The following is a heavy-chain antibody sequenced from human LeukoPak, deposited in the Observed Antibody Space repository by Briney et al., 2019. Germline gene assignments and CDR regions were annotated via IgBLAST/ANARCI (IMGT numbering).Heavy chain of an antibody. V-gene: IGHV3-23*01. J-gene: IGHJ6*03. CDR1: GFTFSSYA. CDR2: ISGSGGST. Sequence: GGSLRLSCAASGFTFSSYAMSWVRQAPGKGLEWVSAISGSGGSTYYADSVKGRFTISRDNSTNTLYLQMNSLRAEDTAVYYCAKGTRQSYYYYYYMDVWGKGTTVTVSS. D-gene: IGHD4-11*01. CDR3: AKGTRQSYYYYYYMDV.